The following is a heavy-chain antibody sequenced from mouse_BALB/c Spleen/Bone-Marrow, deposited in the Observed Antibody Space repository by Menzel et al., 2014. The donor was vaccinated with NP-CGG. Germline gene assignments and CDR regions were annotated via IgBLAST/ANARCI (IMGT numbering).Heavy chain of an antibody. CDR1: GYTFTSYW. Sequence: VQLQQSGAELVKPGASVKLSCKASGYTFTSYWTHWVKQRPGQGLEWIGEINPSNGRTNYNEKFKSKATLTVDKSSSTAYMQLSSLTSEDSAVYYCANGYDNFDYWGQGTTLTVSS. V-gene: IGHV1S81*02. J-gene: IGHJ2*01. CDR2: INPSNGRT. D-gene: IGHD2-2*01. CDR3: ANGYDNFDY.